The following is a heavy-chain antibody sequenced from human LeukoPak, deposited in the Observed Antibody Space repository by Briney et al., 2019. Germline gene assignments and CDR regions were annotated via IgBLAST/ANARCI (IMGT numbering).Heavy chain of an antibody. CDR3: AIMGGEAFDI. J-gene: IGHJ3*02. CDR2: IIPIFGTA. V-gene: IGHV1-69*13. Sequence: ASVKVSCKASGGTFSSYAISWVRQAPGQGLEWMGGIIPIFGTANYAQKFQGRVTITADESTSTAYMELSSLRSEDTAMYFCAIMGGEAFDIWGQGTMVTVSS. D-gene: IGHD3-16*01. CDR1: GGTFSSYA.